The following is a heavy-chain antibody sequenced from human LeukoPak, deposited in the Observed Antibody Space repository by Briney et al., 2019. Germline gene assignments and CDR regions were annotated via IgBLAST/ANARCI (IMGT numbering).Heavy chain of an antibody. V-gene: IGHV4-34*01. CDR3: ARGSYYYDSSGYLSGPRCYFDY. J-gene: IGHJ4*02. CDR2: INHSGST. D-gene: IGHD3-22*01. Sequence: SETLSLTCAVYGGSFSGYYWSWIRQPPGKGLEWIGEINHSGSTNYNPSLKSRVTISVDTSKNQFSLKLSSVTAADTAVYYCARGSYYYDSSGYLSGPRCYFDYWGQGTLVTVSS. CDR1: GGSFSGYY.